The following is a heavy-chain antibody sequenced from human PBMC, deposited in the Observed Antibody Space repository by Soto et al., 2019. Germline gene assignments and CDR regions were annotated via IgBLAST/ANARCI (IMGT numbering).Heavy chain of an antibody. CDR3: ARRVQAAVGGTPPSQNNWFDP. CDR1: GASISSSSYY. J-gene: IGHJ5*02. D-gene: IGHD6-13*01. V-gene: IGHV4-39*01. Sequence: QLQLQESGPGLVKPSATLSLTCTVSGASISSSSYYWGWIRQPPGKGLEWIGTIYYSGDTYYNPSLKSRVTISVDTSKNQFSLRLSSVTAADTAVYYCARRVQAAVGGTPPSQNNWFDPWGQGTLVTVSS. CDR2: IYYSGDT.